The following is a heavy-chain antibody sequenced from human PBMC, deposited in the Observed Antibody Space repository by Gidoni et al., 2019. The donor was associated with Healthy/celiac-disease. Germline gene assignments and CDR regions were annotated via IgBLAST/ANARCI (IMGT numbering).Heavy chain of an antibody. J-gene: IGHJ4*02. CDR1: GGSFSGYY. Sequence: QVQLQQAGTGLLKPSETLSLTCADYGGSFSGYYWRWIRQPPGKGLEWCGEINHSGSPNYTPALKSRVTIPVDTSKNQFSLKLSSVTAADTAVYYCARGLMATTYWGQGTLVTVSS. CDR3: ARGLMATTY. V-gene: IGHV4-34*01. D-gene: IGHD5-12*01. CDR2: INHSGSP.